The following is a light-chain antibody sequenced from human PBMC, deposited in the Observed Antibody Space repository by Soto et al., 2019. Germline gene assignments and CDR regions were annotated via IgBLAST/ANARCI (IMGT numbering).Light chain of an antibody. CDR2: DVS. V-gene: IGLV2-14*01. Sequence: QSALTQPASVSGSPGQSITISCTGTSSDVGGYNYVSWYQQHPGKAPKLMIYDVSNRPSGVANRFSGSKSGNTASLTISGLQAADEADYYCSSYTSSSPYVVFGGGTKVTVL. CDR1: SSDVGGYNY. J-gene: IGLJ2*01. CDR3: SSYTSSSPYVV.